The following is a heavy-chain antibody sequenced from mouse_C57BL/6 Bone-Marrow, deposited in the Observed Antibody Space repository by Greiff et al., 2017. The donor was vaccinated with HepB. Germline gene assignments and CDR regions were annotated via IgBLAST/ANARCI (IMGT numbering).Heavy chain of an antibody. Sequence: QVQLKQSGAELARPGASVKLSCKASGYTFTSYGISWVKQRTGQGLEWIGEIYPRSGNTYYNEKFKGKATLTADKSSSTAYMELRSLTSEDCAVYFCARRSTVVADYFDYWGQGTTLTVSS. CDR3: ARRSTVVADYFDY. CDR2: IYPRSGNT. D-gene: IGHD1-1*01. V-gene: IGHV1-81*01. J-gene: IGHJ2*01. CDR1: GYTFTSYG.